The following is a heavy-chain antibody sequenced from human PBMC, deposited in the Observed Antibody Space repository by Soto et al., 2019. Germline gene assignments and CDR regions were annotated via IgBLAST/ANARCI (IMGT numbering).Heavy chain of an antibody. Sequence: QVQLVESGGGVVQPGRSLRLSCAASGFTFSSYGMHWVRQAPGKGLEWVAVIWYDGSNKYYADSVKGRFTISRDNSKNTLYLHMNSLRAEDTAVYYCARGSVRLHVWGQGTTVTVSS. CDR2: IWYDGSNK. D-gene: IGHD3-10*01. CDR1: GFTFSSYG. CDR3: ARGSVRLHV. J-gene: IGHJ6*02. V-gene: IGHV3-33*01.